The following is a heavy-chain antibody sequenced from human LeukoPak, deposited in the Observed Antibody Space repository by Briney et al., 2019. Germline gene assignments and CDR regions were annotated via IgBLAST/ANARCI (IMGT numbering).Heavy chain of an antibody. CDR3: ARGADYSNYGVFDY. CDR2: ICHSGST. Sequence: PSETLSLTCTVSGYSISSGYYWGWIRQPPGKGLEWIGSICHSGSTYFNPSLKSRVTISVDTSKNQFSLKLSSVTAADTAVYYCARGADYSNYGVFDYWGQGTLVTVSS. CDR1: GYSISSGYY. D-gene: IGHD4-11*01. V-gene: IGHV4-38-2*02. J-gene: IGHJ4*02.